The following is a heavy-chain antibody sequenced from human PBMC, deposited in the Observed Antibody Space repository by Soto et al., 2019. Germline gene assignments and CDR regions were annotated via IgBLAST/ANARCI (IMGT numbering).Heavy chain of an antibody. CDR1: GGSISGYY. D-gene: IGHD3-3*01. CDR3: ASSYYDFWSPEPTTIDGFDP. J-gene: IGHJ5*02. CDR2: IYYTGST. Sequence: SETLSLTCSVSGGSISGYYWSWIRQPPGKGLEWIGYIYYTGSTNYNPSLKSRVTISVDTSKNQFSLKLSSVTAADTAVYYCASSYYDFWSPEPTTIDGFDPWGQRCLVPGSS. V-gene: IGHV4-59*01.